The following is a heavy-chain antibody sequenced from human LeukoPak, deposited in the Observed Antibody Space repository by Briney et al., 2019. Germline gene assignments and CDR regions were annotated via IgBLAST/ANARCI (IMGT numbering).Heavy chain of an antibody. D-gene: IGHD3-10*01. CDR3: ARVGSYYGSGRAQKRYYYYGMDV. CDR2: IYYSEST. CDR1: GVSISSYY. Sequence: PSETLSLTCTGSGVSISSYYWSWIRQPPGKGLEWIGYIYYSESTNYNPSLKSRVTISVDTSKNQFSLKLSSVTAADTAVYYCARVGSYYGSGRAQKRYYYYGMDVWGQGTTVTVSS. V-gene: IGHV4-59*08. J-gene: IGHJ6*02.